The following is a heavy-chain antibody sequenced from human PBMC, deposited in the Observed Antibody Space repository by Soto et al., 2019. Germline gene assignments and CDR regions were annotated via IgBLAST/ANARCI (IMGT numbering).Heavy chain of an antibody. Sequence: GGSLRLSCAASGFTFSSYSMNWVRQAPGKGLEWVSSISSSSSYIYYADSVKGRFTISRDNAKNSLYLQMNSLRAEDTAVYYCARESSSSWWGDYYYYMDVWGKGTTVTVSS. J-gene: IGHJ6*03. D-gene: IGHD6-13*01. CDR2: ISSSSSYI. CDR3: ARESSSSWWGDYYYYMDV. V-gene: IGHV3-21*01. CDR1: GFTFSSYS.